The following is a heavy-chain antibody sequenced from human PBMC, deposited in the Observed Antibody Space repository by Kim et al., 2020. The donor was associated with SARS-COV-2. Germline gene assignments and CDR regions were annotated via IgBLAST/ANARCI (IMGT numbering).Heavy chain of an antibody. V-gene: IGHV5-51*01. CDR2: IYPGDSDT. J-gene: IGHJ4*02. Sequence: GESLKISCKGSGYSFTSYWIGWVRQMPGKGLEWMGIIYPGDSDTRYSPSFQGQVTISADKSIGTAYLQWSSLKASDTAMYYCARLSEDPVGGYNVPENDYWGEGTLVTVSS. CDR3: ARLSEDPVGGYNVPENDY. D-gene: IGHD5-12*01. CDR1: GYSFTSYW.